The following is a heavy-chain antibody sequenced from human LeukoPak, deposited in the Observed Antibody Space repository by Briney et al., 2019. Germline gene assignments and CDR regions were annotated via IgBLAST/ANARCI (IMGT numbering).Heavy chain of an antibody. Sequence: PSETLSLTCAVSGYSISSGYYWGWIRQPPGKGLEWIGSIYHSGSTYYNPSLKSRVTISVDTSKNQFSLKLSSVTAADTAVYYCARFATEGWFDPWGQGTLVTVSS. CDR2: IYHSGST. J-gene: IGHJ5*02. CDR1: GYSISSGYY. CDR3: ARFATEGWFDP. V-gene: IGHV4-38-2*01.